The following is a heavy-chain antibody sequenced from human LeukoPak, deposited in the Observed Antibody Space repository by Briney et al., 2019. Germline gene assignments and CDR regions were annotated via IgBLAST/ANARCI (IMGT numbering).Heavy chain of an antibody. CDR1: GFTFSSYA. CDR2: ISGSGGST. D-gene: IGHD3-10*01. CDR3: AKGKWFGELSDY. V-gene: IGHV3-23*01. J-gene: IGHJ4*02. Sequence: GGSLRLSCAASGFTFSSYAMSWVRQAPGKGLEWVSAISGSGGSTHYADSVKGRFTISRDNSKNTLYLQMNSLRAEDTAVYYCAKGKWFGELSDYWGQGTLVTVSS.